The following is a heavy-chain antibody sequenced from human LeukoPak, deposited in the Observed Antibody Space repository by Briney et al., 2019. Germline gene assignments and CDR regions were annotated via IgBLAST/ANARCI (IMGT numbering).Heavy chain of an antibody. CDR3: AKGHIYGDYAY. D-gene: IGHD4-17*01. CDR1: GFSVSSNY. CDR2: IYSGDRT. V-gene: IGHV3-53*01. Sequence: GGSLRLSCAASGFSVSSNYMSWVRQAPGKGLEWVSVIYSGDRTYYADSVKGRFTISRDNSKNTLYLQMNSLRAEDTAVYYCAKGHIYGDYAYWGQGTLVTVSS. J-gene: IGHJ4*02.